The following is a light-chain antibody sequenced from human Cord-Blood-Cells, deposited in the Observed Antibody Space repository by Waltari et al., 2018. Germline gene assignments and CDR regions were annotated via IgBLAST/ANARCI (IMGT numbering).Light chain of an antibody. CDR2: DAS. J-gene: IGKJ3*01. V-gene: IGKV1D-13*01. Sequence: AIQLTQSPSSLSASVGDRVTITCRASQGISSALAWYQQKPGKAPKLLIYDASSLESGVPSVFSGSGSGTDFTLTISSLQPEDFATYYCQQFNNYPFTFGPGTIVDIK. CDR3: QQFNNYPFT. CDR1: QGISSA.